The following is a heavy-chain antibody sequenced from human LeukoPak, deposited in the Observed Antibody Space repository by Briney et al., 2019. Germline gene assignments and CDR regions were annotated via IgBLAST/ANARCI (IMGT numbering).Heavy chain of an antibody. V-gene: IGHV3-21*01. D-gene: IGHD2-2*01. CDR1: GFTFSSYS. Sequence: PGGSLRLSCAASGFTFSSYSMNWVRQAPGKGLEWVSSISSSSSYIYYADSLKGRFTISRDNAKNSLYLQMNSLRAEDTAVYYCARDTYCTSTSCPEGEAFDIWGQGTMATVSS. CDR3: ARDTYCTSTSCPEGEAFDI. CDR2: ISSSSSYI. J-gene: IGHJ3*02.